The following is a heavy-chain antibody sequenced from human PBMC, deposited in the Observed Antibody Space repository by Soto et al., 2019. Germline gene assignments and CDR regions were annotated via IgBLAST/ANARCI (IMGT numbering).Heavy chain of an antibody. Sequence: GGSRRLSCAASGFTFSSYGMHWVRQAPGKGLEWVAFISYDGINKHYADSVNGRFTISRDNSKNTLYVQMKSLRPEDTAVYYCANGLGDVDAYWARGTLVTVSS. V-gene: IGHV3-30*18. CDR2: ISYDGINK. CDR3: ANGLGDVDAY. CDR1: GFTFSSYG. J-gene: IGHJ4*02.